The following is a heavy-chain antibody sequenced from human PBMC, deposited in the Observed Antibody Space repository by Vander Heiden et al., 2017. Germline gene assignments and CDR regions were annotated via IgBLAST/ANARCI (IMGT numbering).Heavy chain of an antibody. Sequence: QVQLVQSGAEVTKPGASVKVSCKASGYTFTSYDITWVRQATGQGLEWMGWMNPNSGNTGYAQKFQGRGTMTRNTSISTAYMERRSRRSEETAVYYCARVAAYYDDSSGYLHYFDYWGQGTMVTVSS. V-gene: IGHV1-8*01. J-gene: IGHJ4*02. D-gene: IGHD3-22*01. CDR3: ARVAAYYDDSSGYLHYFDY. CDR2: MNPNSGNT. CDR1: GYTFTSYD.